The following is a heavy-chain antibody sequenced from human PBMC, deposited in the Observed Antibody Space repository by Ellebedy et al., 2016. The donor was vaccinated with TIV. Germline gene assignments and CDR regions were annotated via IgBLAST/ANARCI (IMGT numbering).Heavy chain of an antibody. J-gene: IGHJ4*02. V-gene: IGHV3-13*01. D-gene: IGHD5-18*01. Sequence: GESLKISCAASGFTFSSYDMHWVRQATGKGLEWVSAIGTAGDTYYPGSVKGRFTISRENAKKSLYLQMNSLRAEDTAVYYCARATAEFDYWGQGTLVTVSS. CDR3: ARATAEFDY. CDR2: IGTAGDT. CDR1: GFTFSSYD.